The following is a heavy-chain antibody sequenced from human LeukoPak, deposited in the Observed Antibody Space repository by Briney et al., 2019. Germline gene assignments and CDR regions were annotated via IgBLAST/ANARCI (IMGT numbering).Heavy chain of an antibody. D-gene: IGHD6-19*01. V-gene: IGHV4-59*01. CDR3: ISGWYSGDY. Sequence: PSETLSLTCTVSGGSISSYYWSWIRQPPGKGLEWIGYIYYSGSTNYNPSLKSRVTISVDTSKNQFSLKLSSVTAADTAVYYGISGWYSGDYWGQGTLVTVSS. CDR1: GGSISSYY. CDR2: IYYSGST. J-gene: IGHJ4*02.